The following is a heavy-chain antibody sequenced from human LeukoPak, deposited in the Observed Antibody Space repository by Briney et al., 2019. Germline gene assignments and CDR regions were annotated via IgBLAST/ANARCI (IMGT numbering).Heavy chain of an antibody. J-gene: IGHJ4*02. CDR3: AKGFGIYDFSLGDY. D-gene: IGHD3-3*01. V-gene: IGHV3-21*04. Sequence: PGGSLRLSCAASGFTFSSYSMNWVRQAPGKGLEWVSSISSSSSYIYYADSVKGRFTISRDNAKNSLYLQMNSLKAEDTAVYYCAKGFGIYDFSLGDYWGQGTLVTVSS. CDR2: ISSSSSYI. CDR1: GFTFSSYS.